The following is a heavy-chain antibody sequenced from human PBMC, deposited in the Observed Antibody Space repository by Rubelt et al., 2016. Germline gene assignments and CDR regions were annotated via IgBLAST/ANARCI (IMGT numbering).Heavy chain of an antibody. CDR3: AHDAAVAGYFDY. Sequence: QITLKESGPTLVKPTQTLTLTCTFSGFSLSTSGVGVGWIRQPPGKALEWLALIYWDDDKRYSPSLKSRLTITKDTPKNQVVLTMTSMDAVDTATYYCAHDAAVAGYFDYWGQGTLVTVSS. CDR1: GFSLSTSGVG. CDR2: IYWDDDK. D-gene: IGHD6-19*01. J-gene: IGHJ4*02. V-gene: IGHV2-5*02.